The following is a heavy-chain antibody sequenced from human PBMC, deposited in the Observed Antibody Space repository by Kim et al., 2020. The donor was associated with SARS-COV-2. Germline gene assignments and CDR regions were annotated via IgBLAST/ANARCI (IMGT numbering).Heavy chain of an antibody. V-gene: IGHV3-74*01. D-gene: IGHD1-26*01. CDR1: GFTFSNDW. Sequence: GGSLRLSCAASGFTFSNDWMHWVRQAPAKGLVWVSRINSDGSTINYADSVKGRFTISRDNAKNTLYLQMNSLRDEDTAVYYCARRYYSGSYYYFDYWGQG. J-gene: IGHJ4*02. CDR2: INSDGSTI. CDR3: ARRYYSGSYYYFDY.